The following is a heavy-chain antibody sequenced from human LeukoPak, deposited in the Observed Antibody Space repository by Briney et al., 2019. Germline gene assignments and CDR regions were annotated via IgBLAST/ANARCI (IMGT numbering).Heavy chain of an antibody. CDR2: INHSGIT. V-gene: IGHV4-34*01. CDR3: ARELSYCSTTSCYTGYYSYMDV. J-gene: IGHJ6*03. CDR1: GGSFGGYY. Sequence: SETLSLTCAVYGGSFGGYYWSWIRQPPGKGLEWIGEINHSGITNYNPSLKRRVTISVDTSKNQFYLKLSSVTDADTAVYYCARELSYCSTTSCYTGYYSYMDVWGKGTTVTVSS. D-gene: IGHD2-2*02.